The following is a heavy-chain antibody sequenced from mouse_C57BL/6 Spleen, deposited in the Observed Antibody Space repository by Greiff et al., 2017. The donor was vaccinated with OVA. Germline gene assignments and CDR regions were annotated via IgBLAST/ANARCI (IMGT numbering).Heavy chain of an antibody. J-gene: IGHJ2*01. D-gene: IGHD4-1*01. Sequence: EVKLMESGGDLVKPGGSLKLSCAASGFTFSSYGMSWVRQTPDKRLEWVATISSGGSYTYYPDSVKGRFTISRDNAKNTLYLQMSRLKSEDTAMYYCARRLWAFDYWGQGTTLTVSS. V-gene: IGHV5-6*02. CDR1: GFTFSSYG. CDR3: ARRLWAFDY. CDR2: ISSGGSYT.